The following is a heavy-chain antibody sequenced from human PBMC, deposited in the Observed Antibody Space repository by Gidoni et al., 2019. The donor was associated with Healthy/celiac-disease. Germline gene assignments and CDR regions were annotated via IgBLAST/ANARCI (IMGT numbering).Heavy chain of an antibody. V-gene: IGHV6-1*01. CDR3: ARGGYGDYDLDY. Sequence: SKWYNDYAVSVKSRITINPDTSKNQFSLQLNSVTPEDTAVYYCARGGYGDYDLDYWGQGTLVTVSS. D-gene: IGHD4-17*01. J-gene: IGHJ4*02. CDR2: SKWYN.